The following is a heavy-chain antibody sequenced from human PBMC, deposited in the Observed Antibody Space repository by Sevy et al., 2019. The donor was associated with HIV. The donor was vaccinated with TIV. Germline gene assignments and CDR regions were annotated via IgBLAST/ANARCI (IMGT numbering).Heavy chain of an antibody. D-gene: IGHD3-22*01. V-gene: IGHV4-30-2*01. Sequence: SETLSLTCAVSGGSISSGGYSWSWIRQPPGKGLEWIGYIYHSGSTYYNPSLKSRVTISVDRFKNQFSLKLSSVTAADTAVYYCARGGTMIPSENWFDPWGQGTLVTVSS. J-gene: IGHJ5*02. CDR3: ARGGTMIPSENWFDP. CDR1: GGSISSGGYS. CDR2: IYHSGST.